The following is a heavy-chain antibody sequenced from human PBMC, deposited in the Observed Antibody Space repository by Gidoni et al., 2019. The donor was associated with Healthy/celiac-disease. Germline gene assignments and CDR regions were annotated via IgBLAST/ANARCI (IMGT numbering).Heavy chain of an antibody. CDR3: AREWAGTNAFDI. CDR1: GFTFSSYD. V-gene: IGHV3-13*01. J-gene: IGHJ3*02. Sequence: EVQLVESGGGLVQPGGSLRLSCAASGFTFSSYDMHWVRQATGKGLEWVSAIGTAGDTYYPGSVKGRFTISRENAKNSLYLQMNSLRAGDTAVYYCAREWAGTNAFDIWGQGTMVTVSS. CDR2: IGTAGDT. D-gene: IGHD6-19*01.